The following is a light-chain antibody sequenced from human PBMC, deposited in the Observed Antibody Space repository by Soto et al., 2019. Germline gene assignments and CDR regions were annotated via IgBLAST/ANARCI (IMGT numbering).Light chain of an antibody. J-gene: IGLJ2*01. CDR3: CSYESSSTCAFV. CDR2: EVS. Sequence: QSALTQPASVSGSPGQSITISCTGTSSDVGSYNHVSWYQQHPGKAPKLMIYEVSKRPSGVSNRFSGSKSGNTASLTISGLHAEDDEDYYCCSYESSSTCAFVFGRGTKLTVL. CDR1: SSDVGSYNH. V-gene: IGLV2-23*02.